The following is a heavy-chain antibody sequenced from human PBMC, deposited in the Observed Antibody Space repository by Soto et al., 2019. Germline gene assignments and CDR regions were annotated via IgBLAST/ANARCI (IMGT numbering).Heavy chain of an antibody. D-gene: IGHD2-2*01. V-gene: IGHV3-33*01. CDR1: GFTFSSYG. CDR2: IWYDGSNK. CDR3: ARDGGMRPIVVVPAAMFLDY. J-gene: IGHJ4*02. Sequence: GGSLRLSCAASGFTFSSYGMHWVRQAPGKGLEWVAVIWYDGSNKYYADSVKGRFTISRDNSKNTLYLQMNSLRAEDTAVYYCARDGGMRPIVVVPAAMFLDYWGQGTLVTVSS.